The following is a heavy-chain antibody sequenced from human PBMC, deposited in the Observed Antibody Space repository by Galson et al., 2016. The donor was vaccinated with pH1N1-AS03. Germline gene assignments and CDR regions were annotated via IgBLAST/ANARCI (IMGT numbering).Heavy chain of an antibody. V-gene: IGHV3-23*01. D-gene: IGHD5/OR15-5a*01. J-gene: IGHJ4*02. CDR3: AKEMKPGGVYDLDY. CDR2: IWGNGDST. Sequence: SLRLSCAASGFTFSTYSMNWVRQAPGKGLEWVSGIWGNGDSTYYADFVKGWFTISRDNSKNTLYLQMNSLRADDTAVYYCAKEMKPGGVYDLDYWGQGTLVTVSS. CDR1: GFTFSTYS.